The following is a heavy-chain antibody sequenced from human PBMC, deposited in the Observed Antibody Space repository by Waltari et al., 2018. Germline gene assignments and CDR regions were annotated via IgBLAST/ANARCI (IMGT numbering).Heavy chain of an antibody. CDR1: GYTFTGYY. CDR3: ARSDSSGFIFDY. V-gene: IGHV1-2*02. J-gene: IGHJ4*02. CDR2: INPNSGGT. D-gene: IGHD3-22*01. Sequence: QVQLVQSGAEVKKPGASVKVACRASGYTFTGYYIHWVRQAPGQGLEWMGCINPNSGGTNFAQKFQGRVTMTSGTSISTAFMELSSLRSDDTAVYYCARSDSSGFIFDYWGRGSLVTVSS.